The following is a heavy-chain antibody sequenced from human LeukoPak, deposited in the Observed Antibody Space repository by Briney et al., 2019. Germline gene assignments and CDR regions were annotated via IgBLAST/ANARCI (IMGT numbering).Heavy chain of an antibody. CDR3: ARGRRVEMALLDY. CDR2: IIPIFGTA. CDR1: GGTFSSYA. J-gene: IGHJ4*02. D-gene: IGHD5-24*01. Sequence: SVKVSCKASGGTFSSYAISWVRQAPGQGLEWMGGIIPIFGTANYAQKFQGRVTITTDESTSTAYMELSSLRSEDTAVYYCARGRRVEMALLDYCGQGTLVTVSS. V-gene: IGHV1-69*05.